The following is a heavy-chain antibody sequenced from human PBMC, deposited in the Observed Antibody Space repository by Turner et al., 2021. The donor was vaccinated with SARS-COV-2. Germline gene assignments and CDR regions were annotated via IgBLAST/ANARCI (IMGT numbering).Heavy chain of an antibody. Sequence: QVQLQQWGAGLFKPSETLSLTCAVYGGSFSVYYWSWIRQPPGKGLEWIREINHSGSTNYNPSLKSRVTISVDTSKNQFSLKLSSVTAADTAVYYCARLGLGDSQFDYWGQGTLVTVSS. V-gene: IGHV4-34*01. CDR2: INHSGST. CDR3: ARLGLGDSQFDY. J-gene: IGHJ4*02. CDR1: GGSFSVYY. D-gene: IGHD5-18*01.